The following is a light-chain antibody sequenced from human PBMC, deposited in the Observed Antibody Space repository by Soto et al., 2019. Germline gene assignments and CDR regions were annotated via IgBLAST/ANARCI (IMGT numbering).Light chain of an antibody. CDR3: QSYDSSLSGSRV. V-gene: IGLV1-40*01. CDR1: RSNIGAGYD. Sequence: QSVLTQPPSVSGAPGQRVTISCTGSRSNIGAGYDVHWYQQLPGTAPKLLIYRNTNRPSGVPDRFSGSRSGTSASLAITGLQAEDEADYYCQSYDSSLSGSRVFGTGTKLTVL. CDR2: RNT. J-gene: IGLJ1*01.